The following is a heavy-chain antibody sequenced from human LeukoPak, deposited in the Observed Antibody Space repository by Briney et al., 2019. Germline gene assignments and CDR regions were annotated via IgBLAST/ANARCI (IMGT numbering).Heavy chain of an antibody. CDR2: ISKDGSDE. Sequence: PGGSLRLSCAASGFTFSSYAMYWVRQAPGKGLEWVALISKDGSDEDHADSVKGRFTISRDNSKDTLYLQMNSLRDEDTAVYYCAKRPSDYGDYVTYFDYWGQGTLVTVSS. CDR1: GFTFSSYA. D-gene: IGHD4-17*01. CDR3: AKRPSDYGDYVTYFDY. J-gene: IGHJ4*02. V-gene: IGHV3-30*01.